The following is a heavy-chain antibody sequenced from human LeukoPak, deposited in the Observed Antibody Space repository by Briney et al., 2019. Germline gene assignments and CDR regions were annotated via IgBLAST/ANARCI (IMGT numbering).Heavy chain of an antibody. Sequence: GGSLRLSCAASGFTFSSYSMNWVRQAPGKGLEWVSSISSSSSYIYYADSVKGRLTTSRDNAKNSLYLQMNSLRAEDTAVYYCARDQSKVDYWGQGTLVTVSS. CDR3: ARDQSKVDY. CDR2: ISSSSSYI. J-gene: IGHJ4*02. CDR1: GFTFSSYS. V-gene: IGHV3-21*01.